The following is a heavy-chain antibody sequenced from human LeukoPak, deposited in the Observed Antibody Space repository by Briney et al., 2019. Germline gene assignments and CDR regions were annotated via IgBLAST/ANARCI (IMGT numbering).Heavy chain of an antibody. V-gene: IGHV4-59*01. Sequence: SETLSLTCTVSGDSIRTYYWSWIRQPPGRGLEWIGYIYFTGTTNYNPSLKSRVPISVDTSKNEISLKMTSVTTADTAIFYCARGCSSATCPLDYWGRGTLVTVSS. D-gene: IGHD2-2*01. CDR1: GDSIRTYY. CDR3: ARGCSSATCPLDY. J-gene: IGHJ4*02. CDR2: IYFTGTT.